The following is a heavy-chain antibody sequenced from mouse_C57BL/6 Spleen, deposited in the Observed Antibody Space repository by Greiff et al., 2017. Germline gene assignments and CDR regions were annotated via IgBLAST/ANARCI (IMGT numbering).Heavy chain of an antibody. CDR2: IWSGGST. J-gene: IGHJ4*01. Sequence: QVHVKQSGPGLVQPSQSLSITCTVSGFSFTSYGVHWVRQSPGKGLEWLGVIWSGGSTDYNAAFISRLSISKDNSKSQVFFKMNSLQADDTAIYYCARNWREDGYVFYAMDYWGQGTSVTVSS. V-gene: IGHV2-2*01. D-gene: IGHD2-2*01. CDR3: ARNWREDGYVFYAMDY. CDR1: GFSFTSYG.